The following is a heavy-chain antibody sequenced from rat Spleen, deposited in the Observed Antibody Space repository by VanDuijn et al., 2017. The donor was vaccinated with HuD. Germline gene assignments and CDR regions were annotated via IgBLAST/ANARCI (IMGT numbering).Heavy chain of an antibody. CDR3: ARMYTTDSYWYFDF. CDR2: IPNTGGSI. CDR1: GFTFNNYW. D-gene: IGHD1-6*01. V-gene: IGHV5-31*01. J-gene: IGHJ1*01. Sequence: EVQLVESGGGLVQPGRSLKLSCVASGFTFNNYWMTWIRQAPGKGLEWVASIPNTGGSIYYLDSVKGRFTISRDNAKSTLYLQMDSLGSEDTATYYCARMYTTDSYWYFDFWGPGTMVTVSS.